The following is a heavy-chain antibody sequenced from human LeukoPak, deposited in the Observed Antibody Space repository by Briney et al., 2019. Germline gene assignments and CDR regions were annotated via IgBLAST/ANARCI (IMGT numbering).Heavy chain of an antibody. D-gene: IGHD6-19*01. CDR3: ARGPISTGWYTFHY. J-gene: IGHJ4*02. CDR2: IYSSGST. Sequence: SETLSLTCTVSGGSISSYYWSWIRQPAGKGLEWIGRIYSSGSTNYNPSLKSRVTMSVDTSKNQFSLKLSSVTAADTAVYYCARGPISTGWYTFHYWGQGTLVTVSS. CDR1: GGSISSYY. V-gene: IGHV4-4*07.